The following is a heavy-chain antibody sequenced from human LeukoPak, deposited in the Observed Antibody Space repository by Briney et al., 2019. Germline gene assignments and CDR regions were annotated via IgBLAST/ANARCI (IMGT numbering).Heavy chain of an antibody. CDR1: GFTFSHYW. CDR3: ARDRTGQQLISRKEYYYMDV. V-gene: IGHV3-7*01. Sequence: GGSLRLSCAASGFTFSHYWMTWVRQAPGKGLEWVAFIRFDGSYNSYSDSVKGRFTISRDNAKNSLYLQMNSLRAEDTAVYYCARDRTGQQLISRKEYYYMDVWGKGTTVTISS. J-gene: IGHJ6*03. D-gene: IGHD4-11*01. CDR2: IRFDGSYN.